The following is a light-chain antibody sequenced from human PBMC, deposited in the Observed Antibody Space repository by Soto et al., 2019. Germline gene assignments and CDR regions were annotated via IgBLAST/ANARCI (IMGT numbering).Light chain of an antibody. V-gene: IGKV1-5*03. CDR3: QQYNNLWT. J-gene: IGKJ1*01. Sequence: DIQITQAPSTLSASVGDRVAITCRASQSIGTWLAWYQQKPGKAPSLLIYRASSLESGVPSRFHGNASGTEFTLTITRLQPDDFATYYCQQYNNLWTFGQGNKVEIK. CDR1: QSIGTW. CDR2: RAS.